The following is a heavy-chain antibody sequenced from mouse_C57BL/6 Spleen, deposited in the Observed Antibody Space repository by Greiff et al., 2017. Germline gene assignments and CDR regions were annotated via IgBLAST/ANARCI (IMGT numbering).Heavy chain of an antibody. V-gene: IGHV2-2*01. D-gene: IGHD4-1*01. J-gene: IGHJ2*01. CDR1: GFSLTSYG. CDR3: ARGKGTGTKYYFDY. CDR2: IWSGGST. Sequence: VQLQESGPGLVQPSQSLSITCTVSGFSLTSYGVHWVRQSPGKGLEWLGVIWSGGSTDYNAAFISRLSISKDNSKSQVFFKMNSLQADDTAIYYCARGKGTGTKYYFDYWGQGTTLTVSS.